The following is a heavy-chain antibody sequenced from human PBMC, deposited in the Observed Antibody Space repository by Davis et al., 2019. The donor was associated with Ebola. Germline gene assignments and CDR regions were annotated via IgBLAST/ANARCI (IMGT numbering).Heavy chain of an antibody. D-gene: IGHD6-19*01. V-gene: IGHV3-73*01. Sequence: PGGSLRLSCAASGFSFSDSSVHWVRQASGKGLEWVGRIKSKANRYATAYGASVKGRFTISREDSKNMAYLQMNSLKIEDTAVYYCTRQWGVAVVEGDYWGQGTLVTVS. CDR1: GFSFSDSS. J-gene: IGHJ4*02. CDR2: IKSKANRYAT. CDR3: TRQWGVAVVEGDY.